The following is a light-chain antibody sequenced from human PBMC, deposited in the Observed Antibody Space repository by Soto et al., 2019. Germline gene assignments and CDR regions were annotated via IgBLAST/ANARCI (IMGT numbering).Light chain of an antibody. CDR3: KSYAGSNTYV. V-gene: IGLV2-8*01. Sequence: LTQPPSASGSPGQSVTISCTGTKNDIGLYDFVSWYQHHPGKAPRLIIYEVVQRPSGVPDRFSGSKSGNTASLTVSGLQAADEADYFCKSYAGSNTYVFGSGTKVTVL. CDR2: EVV. J-gene: IGLJ1*01. CDR1: KNDIGLYDF.